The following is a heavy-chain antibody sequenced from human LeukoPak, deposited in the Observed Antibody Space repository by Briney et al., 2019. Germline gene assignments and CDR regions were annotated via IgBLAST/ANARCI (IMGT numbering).Heavy chain of an antibody. V-gene: IGHV1-24*01. CDR2: FDPEDGET. Sequence: VASVKVSCKVSGYTLTELSMHWVRQAPGKGLEWMGGFDPEDGETIYAQKFQGRVTMTTDTSTSTAYMELRSLRSDDTAVYYCARAVDTAMVGFVGYFDYWGQGTLVTVSS. CDR3: ARAVDTAMVGFVGYFDY. CDR1: GYTLTELS. D-gene: IGHD5-18*01. J-gene: IGHJ4*02.